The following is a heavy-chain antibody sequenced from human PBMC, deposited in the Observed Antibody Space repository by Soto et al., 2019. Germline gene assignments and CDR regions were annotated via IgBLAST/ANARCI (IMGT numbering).Heavy chain of an antibody. J-gene: IGHJ4*02. V-gene: IGHV4-59*01. CDR1: GGSISSYY. Sequence: PSETLSLTCTVSGGSISSYYWSWIRQPPGKGLEWIGYIYYSGSTNYNPSLKSRVTISVDTSKNQFSLKLSSVTAADTAVYYCARATMVRGVPVPFDYWGQGTLVTVSS. CDR3: ARATMVRGVPVPFDY. CDR2: IYYSGST. D-gene: IGHD3-10*01.